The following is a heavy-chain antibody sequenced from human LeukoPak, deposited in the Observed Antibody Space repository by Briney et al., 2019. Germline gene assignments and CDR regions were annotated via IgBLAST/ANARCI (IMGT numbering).Heavy chain of an antibody. CDR3: ARDAGGAFGNYVNYFDY. CDR1: GLILSSYG. D-gene: IGHD4-11*01. Sequence: RPGGSLRLSCAASGLILSSYGIHWARQAPGKGLEWVAVIWYDGTNIYYGDSVKGRFSISRDNSKNTVYLQMDSLRAEDTAVYYCARDAGGAFGNYVNYFDYWGQGTLVTVSS. V-gene: IGHV3-33*01. J-gene: IGHJ4*02. CDR2: IWYDGTNI.